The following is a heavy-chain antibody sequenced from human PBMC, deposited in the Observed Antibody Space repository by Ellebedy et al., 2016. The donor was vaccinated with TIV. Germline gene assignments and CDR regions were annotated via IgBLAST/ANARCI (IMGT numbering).Heavy chain of an antibody. V-gene: IGHV1-69*04. Sequence: AASVKVSCKASGGTFSSYSVSWVRQAPGQVLEWMGRIIPILGIANYAQKFQGRVTITADKSTSTAYMELSSLRSEDTAVYYCARDGCSGGSCYWGYWGQGTLVTVSS. D-gene: IGHD2-15*01. CDR2: IIPILGIA. CDR3: ARDGCSGGSCYWGY. CDR1: GGTFSSYS. J-gene: IGHJ4*02.